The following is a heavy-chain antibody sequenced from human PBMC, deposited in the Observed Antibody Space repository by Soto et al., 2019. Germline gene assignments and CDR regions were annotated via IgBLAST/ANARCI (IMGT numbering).Heavy chain of an antibody. V-gene: IGHV3-21*01. CDR1: GFTFSSYS. CDR2: ISSSSSYI. CDR3: ARGRRGGYDYQHY. D-gene: IGHD5-12*01. Sequence: EVQLVESGGGLVKPGGSLRLSCAASGFTFSSYSMNWVRQAPGKGLEWVSSISSSSSYIYYADSVKGRFTISRDNAKNSLYLKMNSLRAEDTAVYYCARGRRGGYDYQHYWGQGTLVTVSS. J-gene: IGHJ4*02.